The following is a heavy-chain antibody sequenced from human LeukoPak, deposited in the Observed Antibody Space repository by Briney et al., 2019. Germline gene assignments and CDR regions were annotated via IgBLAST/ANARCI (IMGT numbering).Heavy chain of an antibody. D-gene: IGHD5-12*01. CDR1: GFTFSNAW. Sequence: GGSLRLSCAASGFTFSNAWMSWVRQAPGKGLEWAGRIKSKTDGGTTDYAAPVKGRFTISRDDSKNTLYLQMNSLKTEDTAVYYCAAVASWDYWGQGTLVTVSS. V-gene: IGHV3-15*01. J-gene: IGHJ4*02. CDR3: AAVASWDY. CDR2: IKSKTDGGTT.